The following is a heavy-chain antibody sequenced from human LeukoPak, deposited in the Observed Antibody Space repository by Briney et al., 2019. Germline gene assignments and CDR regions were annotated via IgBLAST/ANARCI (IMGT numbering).Heavy chain of an antibody. D-gene: IGHD6-19*01. Sequence: SETLSLTCTVSGGSISSSSYYWGWIRQPPGKGLEWIGSIYYSGSTYYNPSLNSRVTISVDTSKNQFSLKLSSVTAADTAVYYCARYGQWLVRSFDYWGQGTLVTVSS. CDR1: GGSISSSSYY. J-gene: IGHJ4*02. CDR3: ARYGQWLVRSFDY. CDR2: IYYSGST. V-gene: IGHV4-39*01.